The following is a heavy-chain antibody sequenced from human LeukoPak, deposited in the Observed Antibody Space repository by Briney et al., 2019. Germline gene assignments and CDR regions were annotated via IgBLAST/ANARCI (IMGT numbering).Heavy chain of an antibody. D-gene: IGHD2-15*01. Sequence: PSETLSLTCTVSGGSISSYYWSWIRQPPGKGLEWIGYIYYSGSTNYNPSLKSRVTISVDTSKNQFSLKLSSVTAADTAVYYCARDTLLYPGDAFDIWGQGTMVTVSS. CDR1: GGSISSYY. V-gene: IGHV4-59*01. J-gene: IGHJ3*02. CDR3: ARDTLLYPGDAFDI. CDR2: IYYSGST.